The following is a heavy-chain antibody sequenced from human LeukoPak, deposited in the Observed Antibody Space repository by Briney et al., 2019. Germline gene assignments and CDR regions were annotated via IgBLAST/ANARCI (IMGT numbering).Heavy chain of an antibody. CDR3: ATDQTPPH. CDR1: GFTFSSYA. CDR2: ISGSGGGT. V-gene: IGHV3-23*01. Sequence: GGSLRLSCAASGFTFSSYAMSWVRQAPGKGLEGVSAISGSGGGTYYADSVKGRFTISRDNSKNTLCLQMNSLRAEDTAVYYCATDQTPPHWGQGTLVTVSS. J-gene: IGHJ4*02.